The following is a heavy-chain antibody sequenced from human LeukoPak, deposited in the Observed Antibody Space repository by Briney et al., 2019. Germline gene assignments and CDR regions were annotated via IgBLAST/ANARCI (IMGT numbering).Heavy chain of an antibody. Sequence: SVKVDCKASAYAFTGYDMEWVRPAAGQGLGWIRWVNPNSGDTKYAQKFQGRVTMTRDTSISTAYMELSRLRSDDTAVYYCATQRGSYRWGTDFDYWGQGTLVTVSS. CDR3: ATQRGSYRWGTDFDY. CDR1: AYAFTGYD. J-gene: IGHJ4*02. CDR2: VNPNSGDT. V-gene: IGHV1-2*02. D-gene: IGHD3-16*01.